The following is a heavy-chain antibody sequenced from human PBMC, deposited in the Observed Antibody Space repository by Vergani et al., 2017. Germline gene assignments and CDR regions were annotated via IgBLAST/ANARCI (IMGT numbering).Heavy chain of an antibody. D-gene: IGHD3-10*01. Sequence: QVQLVESGGGVVQPERSLRLSCAASGFTFSSYGMHWVRQAPGKGLEWVAVISYDGSNKYYADSVKGRFTISRDNSKNTLYLQMNSLRAEDTAVYYCAKTSITMVRGVIIDDYWGQGTLVTVSS. CDR3: AKTSITMVRGVIIDDY. CDR1: GFTFSSYG. CDR2: ISYDGSNK. J-gene: IGHJ4*02. V-gene: IGHV3-30*18.